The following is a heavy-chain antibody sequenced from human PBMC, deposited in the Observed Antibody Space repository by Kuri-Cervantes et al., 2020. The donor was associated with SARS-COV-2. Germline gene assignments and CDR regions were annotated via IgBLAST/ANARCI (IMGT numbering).Heavy chain of an antibody. J-gene: IGHJ4*02. CDR3: ARDHRIAVAALDY. CDR1: GFTFSSYA. D-gene: IGHD6-19*01. Sequence: GESLKISCAASGFTFSSYAMHWVRQAPGKGLEWVAVISHDGSNKYYADSVKSRFTISRDNSKNTLYLQMNSLRAEDTAVYYCARDHRIAVAALDYWGQGTLVTVSS. V-gene: IGHV3-30-3*01. CDR2: ISHDGSNK.